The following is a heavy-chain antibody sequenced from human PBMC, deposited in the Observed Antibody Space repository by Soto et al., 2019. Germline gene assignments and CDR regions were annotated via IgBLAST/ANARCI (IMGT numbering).Heavy chain of an antibody. CDR2: IYYSGST. V-gene: IGHV4-39*01. D-gene: IGHD3-22*01. J-gene: IGHJ4*02. Sequence: QLQLQESGPGLVKPSETLSLTCTVSGGSISSSSYYWGWIRQPPGKGLEWIGSIYYSGSTYYNPSLKSRVTISVDTSKNQFSLKLSSVTAADTAVYYCARHKGSSGYLTGAYFDYWGQGTLVTVSS. CDR1: GGSISSSSYY. CDR3: ARHKGSSGYLTGAYFDY.